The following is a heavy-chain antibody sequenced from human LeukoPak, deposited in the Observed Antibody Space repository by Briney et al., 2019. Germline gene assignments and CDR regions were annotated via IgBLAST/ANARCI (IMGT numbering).Heavy chain of an antibody. J-gene: IGHJ6*03. D-gene: IGHD1-1*01. V-gene: IGHV4-59*01. CDR2: IYYSGST. Sequence: SETLSLTCTVSGGSINSYYWSWIRQPPGKGLEWIGYIYYSGSTNYNPSLKSRVTISVDTSKKQFSLKLSSVTVADTAVYYCARVYNNSDYYYYYIDVWGKGTTVTVSS. CDR1: GGSINSYY. CDR3: ARVYNNSDYYYYYIDV.